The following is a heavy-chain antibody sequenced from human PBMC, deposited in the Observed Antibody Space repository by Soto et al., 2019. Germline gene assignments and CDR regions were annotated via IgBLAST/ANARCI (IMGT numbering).Heavy chain of an antibody. J-gene: IGHJ4*02. CDR1: GYTFTNYG. Sequence: ASVKVSCKASGYTFTNYGISWVRQAPGQGPEWMGWISTYNGNTNYAENVQDRVTMTADTSTTTAYMELRSLKFDDTAVYYCARGSSRYYYDSRYYFDYWGQGTLVTVSS. D-gene: IGHD3-22*01. V-gene: IGHV1-18*01. CDR3: ARGSSRYYYDSRYYFDY. CDR2: ISTYNGNT.